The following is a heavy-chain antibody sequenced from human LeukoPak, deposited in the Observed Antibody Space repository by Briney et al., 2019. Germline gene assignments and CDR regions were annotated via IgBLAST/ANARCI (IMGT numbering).Heavy chain of an antibody. CDR3: AKDRDFWSGRLDY. CDR1: GFTFSSYA. J-gene: IGHJ4*02. D-gene: IGHD3-3*01. Sequence: QPGGSLDLSCAAPGFTFSSYAMSWVRQAPGKGLEWGPAISGSGGSTYYADSVKGRFTISRDNSKNTLYLQMNSLRAEDTAVYYCAKDRDFWSGRLDYWGQGTLVTVSS. CDR2: ISGSGGST. V-gene: IGHV3-23*01.